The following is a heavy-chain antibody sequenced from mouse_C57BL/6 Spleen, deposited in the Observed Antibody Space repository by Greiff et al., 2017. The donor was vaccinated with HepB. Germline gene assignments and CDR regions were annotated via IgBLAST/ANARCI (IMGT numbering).Heavy chain of an antibody. V-gene: IGHV5-17*01. CDR3: ARLLGDY. CDR1: GFTFSDYG. J-gene: IGHJ2*01. D-gene: IGHD4-1*01. CDR2: ISSGSSTI. Sequence: EVQLVESGGGLVKPGGSLKLSCAASGFTFSDYGMHWVRQAPEKGLEWVAYISSGSSTIYYADTVKGRFTISSDTAKNTLVLQMTSLRSEVTAMYYCARLLGDYWGQGTTLTVSS.